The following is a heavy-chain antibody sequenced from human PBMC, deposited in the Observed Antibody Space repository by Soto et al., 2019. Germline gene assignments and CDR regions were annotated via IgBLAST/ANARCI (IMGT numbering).Heavy chain of an antibody. CDR2: IKGDESTK. V-gene: IGHV3-74*01. CDR1: GFTFTDFW. J-gene: IGHJ6*03. CDR3: TGGAKGGYYVDV. Sequence: EVQLLESGGGLVQPGGSLRLSCAASGFTFTDFWIHWVRQIPGKGLEWVSRIKGDESTKNYADSVRGRFTISRDNAKNTVYLQMDSLRAEDTAVYYCTGGAKGGYYVDVWGKGTTVTVSS. D-gene: IGHD6-13*01.